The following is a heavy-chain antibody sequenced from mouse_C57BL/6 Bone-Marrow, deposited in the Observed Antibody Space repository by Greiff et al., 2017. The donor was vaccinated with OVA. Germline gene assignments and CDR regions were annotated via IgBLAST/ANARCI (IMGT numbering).Heavy chain of an antibody. CDR1: GYTFTSYW. Sequence: QVQLQQPGAELVKPGASVKLSCKASGYTFTSYWMHWVKQRPGQGLEWIGMIHPNSGSTNYNEKFKSKATLTVDKSSSTAYMQLRSLTSEDTAVYCCARRATVVARGFDCWGQGTTLTVSS. V-gene: IGHV1-64*01. J-gene: IGHJ2*01. D-gene: IGHD1-1*01. CDR3: ARRATVVARGFDC. CDR2: IHPNSGST.